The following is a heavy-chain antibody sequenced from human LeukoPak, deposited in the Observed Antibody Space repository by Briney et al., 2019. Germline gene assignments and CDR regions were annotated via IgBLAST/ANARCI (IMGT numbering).Heavy chain of an antibody. CDR3: AKETRGSYSDD. Sequence: QPGGYLRLSCAASGFTFSSSGMHWVRQALGRGLEWVAFIRYDGTSKYYADSVKGRFTISRDNSKNTVYLQMNSLRAEDTAVYNCAKETRGSYSDDWGQGTLVTVSS. J-gene: IGHJ4*02. D-gene: IGHD1-26*01. CDR1: GFTFSSSG. CDR2: IRYDGTSK. V-gene: IGHV3-30*02.